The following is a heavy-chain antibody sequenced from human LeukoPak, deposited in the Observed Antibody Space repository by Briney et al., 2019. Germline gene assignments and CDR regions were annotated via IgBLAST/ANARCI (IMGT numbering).Heavy chain of an antibody. D-gene: IGHD2-15*01. Sequence: PGGSLRLSCAASGFTFSSYAMHWVRQAPGKGLEYVSAISSNGGSTYYANSVKGRFTISRDNSKNTLYLQMGSLRAEDMAVYYCARGVSSGNDAFDIWGQGTMVTVSS. CDR3: ARGVSSGNDAFDI. CDR1: GFTFSSYA. J-gene: IGHJ3*02. CDR2: ISSNGGST. V-gene: IGHV3-64*01.